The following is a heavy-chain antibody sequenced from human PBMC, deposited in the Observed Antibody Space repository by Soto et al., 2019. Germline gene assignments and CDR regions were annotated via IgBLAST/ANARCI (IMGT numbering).Heavy chain of an antibody. Sequence: PSETLSLTCTVSGVSISSATHYWIWLRQHPGKGLEWIGYVSSSGNSYYNPSLKSRVFMSLDTSKNHFSLKLSSVTAADAAIYYCVSELTSIYSFFDYWGQGTLVTVSS. J-gene: IGHJ4*02. V-gene: IGHV4-31*03. CDR1: GVSISSATHY. CDR3: VSELTSIYSFFDY. D-gene: IGHD5-18*01. CDR2: VSSSGNS.